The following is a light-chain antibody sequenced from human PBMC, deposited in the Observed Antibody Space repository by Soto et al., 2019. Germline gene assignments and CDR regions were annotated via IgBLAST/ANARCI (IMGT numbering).Light chain of an antibody. CDR1: SSDVGGYTY. V-gene: IGLV2-14*01. J-gene: IGLJ1*01. Sequence: QSVLAQPASVSGSPRQSITISCPGASSDVGGYTYVSWYQQHPGKAPKLMIYVVNNRPSGVSNRFSGCKSGNTASLTISGLQAEDEADYYCSSYTSSSTLYVFGTGTKVTVL. CDR3: SSYTSSSTLYV. CDR2: VVN.